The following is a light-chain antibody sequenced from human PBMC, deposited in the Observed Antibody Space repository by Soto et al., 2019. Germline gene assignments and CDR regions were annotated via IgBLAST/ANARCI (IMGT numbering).Light chain of an antibody. J-gene: IGLJ2*01. Sequence: SYELTQPPSVSVSPGRTASITCSGANLGDRYACWYQQKPGQSPVLVIYLDTKRPSGIPERFSGSNSGNTATLTISGTQAMDEADYYCQAWDDTSGVVFGGGTKLTVL. CDR3: QAWDDTSGVV. V-gene: IGLV3-1*01. CDR2: LDT. CDR1: NLGDRY.